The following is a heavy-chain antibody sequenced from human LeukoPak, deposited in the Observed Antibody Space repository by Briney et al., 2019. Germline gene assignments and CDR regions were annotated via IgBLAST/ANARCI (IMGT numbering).Heavy chain of an antibody. CDR1: GFTVSSNY. V-gene: IGHV3-53*01. CDR3: ARGYCSGGSCYWFDP. Sequence: GGSLRLSCAASGFTVSSNYMSWVRQAPGKGLEWVSVMYSGGSTYYADSVKGRFTISRDNSKNTLYLQMNSLRAEDTAVYYCARGYCSGGSCYWFDPWGQGTLVTVSS. CDR2: MYSGGST. D-gene: IGHD2-15*01. J-gene: IGHJ5*02.